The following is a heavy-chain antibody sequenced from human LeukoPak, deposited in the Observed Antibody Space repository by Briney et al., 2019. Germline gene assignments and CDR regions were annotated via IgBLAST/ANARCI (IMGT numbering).Heavy chain of an antibody. CDR3: AKDGPIAVAAVYFDY. CDR2: IWYDGSNK. V-gene: IGHV3-30*02. D-gene: IGHD6-19*01. CDR1: GFTFSNFG. Sequence: GGSLRLSCAASGFTFSNFGMHWVRQAPGKGLEWVAVIWYDGSNKYYADSVKGRFTISRDNSKNTLYLQMNSLRAEDTAVYYCAKDGPIAVAAVYFDYWGQGTLVTVSS. J-gene: IGHJ4*02.